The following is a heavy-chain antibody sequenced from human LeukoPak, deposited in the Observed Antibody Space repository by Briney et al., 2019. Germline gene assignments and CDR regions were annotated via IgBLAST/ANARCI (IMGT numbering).Heavy chain of an antibody. Sequence: GGSLRLSCAASGFTFSSYAMSWVRQAPGKGLEWVSAISGSGGSTYYADSVKGRFTISRDNSKNTLYLQMNSLRAEDTAVYYCTRHSDTYCSRANCYVDNFYGLDVWGQGTRVTVSS. CDR3: TRHSDTYCSRANCYVDNFYGLDV. CDR1: GFTFSSYA. CDR2: ISGSGGST. J-gene: IGHJ6*02. V-gene: IGHV3-23*01. D-gene: IGHD2-2*01.